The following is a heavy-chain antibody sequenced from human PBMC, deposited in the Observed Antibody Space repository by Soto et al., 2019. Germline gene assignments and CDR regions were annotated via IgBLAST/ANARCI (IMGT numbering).Heavy chain of an antibody. V-gene: IGHV4-59*01. CDR1: GGSTNRYN. D-gene: IGHD3-22*01. Sequence: SGGSTNRYNKSWIRQPPGKGLEWIGHMYYSGSTKYNPSLKSRVTISIDTSRNHFSLKLTSVTAADTALYYCARGYYDSSGYYPWGQGTLVTVSS. J-gene: IGHJ5*02. CDR3: ARGYYDSSGYYP. CDR2: MYYSGST.